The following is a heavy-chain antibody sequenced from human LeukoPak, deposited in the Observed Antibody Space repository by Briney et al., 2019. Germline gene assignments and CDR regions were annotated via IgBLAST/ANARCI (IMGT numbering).Heavy chain of an antibody. D-gene: IGHD3-16*01. Sequence: SVKVSCKASGGTFSSYAISWLRQAPGQGLEWMGRIIPIFGTANYPQKFQGRVTITTDKSTSTAYMELSSLRAEDTAVYYCAGGILMMRFGGGDYWGQGTLVTVSS. CDR1: GGTFSSYA. CDR3: AGGILMMRFGGGDY. J-gene: IGHJ4*02. V-gene: IGHV1-69*05. CDR2: IIPIFGTA.